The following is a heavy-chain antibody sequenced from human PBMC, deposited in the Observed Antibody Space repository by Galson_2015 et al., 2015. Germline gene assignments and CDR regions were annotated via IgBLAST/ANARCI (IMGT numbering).Heavy chain of an antibody. CDR3: AKANSSSWYNWFDP. D-gene: IGHD6-13*01. CDR2: ISWNSGSI. J-gene: IGHJ5*02. CDR1: GFTFDDYA. V-gene: IGHV3-9*01. Sequence: SLRLSCAASGFTFDDYAMHWVRQAPGKGLEWVSGISWNSGSIGYADSVKGRFTISRDNAKNSLYLQMNSLRAEDTALYYCAKANSSSWYNWFDPWGQGTLVTVSS.